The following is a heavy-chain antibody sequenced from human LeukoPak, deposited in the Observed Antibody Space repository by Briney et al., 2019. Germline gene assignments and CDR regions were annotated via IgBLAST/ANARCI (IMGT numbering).Heavy chain of an antibody. CDR2: IKQDGSEE. V-gene: IGHV3-7*04. CDR3: ARGTNYGELEYFQH. J-gene: IGHJ1*01. Sequence: PGGPLRLSCAASGFTFSSYWMSWVRQAPGKGLEWVANIKQDGSEEYYVDSVKGRFTISRDNAKNSLYLQMNSLRAEDTAVYYCARGTNYGELEYFQHWGQGTLVTVSS. D-gene: IGHD4-17*01. CDR1: GFTFSSYW.